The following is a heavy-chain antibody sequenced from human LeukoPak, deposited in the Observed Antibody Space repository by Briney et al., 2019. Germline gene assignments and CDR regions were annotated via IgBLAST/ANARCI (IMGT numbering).Heavy chain of an antibody. CDR1: GYTYTSHG. CDR2: ISAYNRDT. V-gene: IGHV1-18*04. Sequence: ASVKVSCKASGYTYTSHGITWVRQAPGQGLEWMGWISAYNRDTKYAQNFQGRVTFITESSTSTAYMELRSLRSDDTAVYYCARDPSNTSGWSPYFDYWGQGTLVTVSA. D-gene: IGHD6-13*01. J-gene: IGHJ4*02. CDR3: ARDPSNTSGWSPYFDY.